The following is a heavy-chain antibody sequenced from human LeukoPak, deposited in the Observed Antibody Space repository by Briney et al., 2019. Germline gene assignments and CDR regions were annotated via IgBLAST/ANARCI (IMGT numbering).Heavy chain of an antibody. V-gene: IGHV3-7*01. CDR3: ARDRCSSISCFALDY. J-gene: IGHJ4*02. Sequence: GGSLRLSCAASGFTFSSYWMSWVRQAPGKGLEWAANIKKDGSEKYYVDSVKGRFTIFRDNAKNSLYLQMNSLRAEDTAVYYCARDRCSSISCFALDYWGQGTLVTVSS. CDR2: IKKDGSEK. D-gene: IGHD2-2*01. CDR1: GFTFSSYW.